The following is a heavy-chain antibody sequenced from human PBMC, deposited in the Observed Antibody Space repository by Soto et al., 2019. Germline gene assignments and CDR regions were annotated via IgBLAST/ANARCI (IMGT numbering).Heavy chain of an antibody. Sequence: EVQLVQSGAEVKKPGESLKISCKGSGYSFTSYWIGWLRQMPGQGLAWMGIIYPGDSDTRYSPSFQGQVTISADKSIGTAYLQWSSLKASDTAMYYCARRDIVVVPAAPDDAFDIWGQGTMVTVSS. V-gene: IGHV5-51*03. CDR3: ARRDIVVVPAAPDDAFDI. D-gene: IGHD2-2*01. CDR2: IYPGDSDT. CDR1: GYSFTSYW. J-gene: IGHJ3*02.